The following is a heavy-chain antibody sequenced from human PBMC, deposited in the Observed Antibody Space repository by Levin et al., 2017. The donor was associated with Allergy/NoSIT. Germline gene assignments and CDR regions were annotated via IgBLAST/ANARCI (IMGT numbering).Heavy chain of an antibody. CDR3: ARGYGSGSYSYVGY. Sequence: SETLSLTCTVSGGSISSGDYYWSWIRQPPGKGLEWIGYIYYSGSTYYNPSLKSRVTISVDTSKNQFSLKLSSVTAADTAVYYCARGYGSGSYSYVGYWGQGTLVTVSS. CDR1: GGSISSGDYY. J-gene: IGHJ4*02. D-gene: IGHD3-10*01. CDR2: IYYSGST. V-gene: IGHV4-30-4*01.